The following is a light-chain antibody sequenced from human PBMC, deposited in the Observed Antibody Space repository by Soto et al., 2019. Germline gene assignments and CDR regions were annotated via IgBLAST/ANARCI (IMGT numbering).Light chain of an antibody. CDR1: QSFSSH. CDR3: HQRSNWPPLIT. J-gene: IGKJ5*01. V-gene: IGKV3-11*01. CDR2: DAS. Sequence: EIVLTQSPATLSLSPGERATLSCRASQSFSSHLAWYQQKPGQAPRLLIYDASKRATGIPARFSGRGSGTAFPHTTSALEPEDFAVYDCHQRSNWPPLITCGQGTRLEIK.